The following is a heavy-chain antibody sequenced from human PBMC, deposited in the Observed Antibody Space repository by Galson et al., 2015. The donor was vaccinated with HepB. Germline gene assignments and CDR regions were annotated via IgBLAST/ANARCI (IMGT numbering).Heavy chain of an antibody. D-gene: IGHD2-2*01. J-gene: IGHJ4*02. V-gene: IGHV5-10-1*01. CDR2: IDPRDSYT. CDR3: ARHGWNSCCYSDY. CDR1: GYSFTSYW. Sequence: QSGAEVKKPGESLRISCKGSGYSFTSYWISWVRQMPGKGLEWMGRIDPRDSYTTYSPSFQGPVTISADKSISTAYLQWSSLKASDTAMYYWARHGWNSCCYSDYWGQGTLVTVSS.